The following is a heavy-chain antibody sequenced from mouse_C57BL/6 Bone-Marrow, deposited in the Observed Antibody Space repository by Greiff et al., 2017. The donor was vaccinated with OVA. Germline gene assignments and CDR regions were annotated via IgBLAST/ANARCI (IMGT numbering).Heavy chain of an antibody. CDR1: GYTFTSYW. CDR3: ARLRVITTVVATRAMDY. CDR2: IYPGSGST. D-gene: IGHD1-1*01. V-gene: IGHV1-55*01. Sequence: QVQLQQPGAELVKPGASVKMSCKASGYTFTSYWITWVKQRPGQGLEWIGDIYPGSGSTNYNEKFKSKATLTVDTSSSTAYMQLSSLTSEDSAVYYCARLRVITTVVATRAMDYWGQGTSVTVSS. J-gene: IGHJ4*01.